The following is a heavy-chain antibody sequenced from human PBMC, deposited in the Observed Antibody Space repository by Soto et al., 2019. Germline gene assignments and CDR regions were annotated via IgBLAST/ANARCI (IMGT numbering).Heavy chain of an antibody. V-gene: IGHV4-59*01. CDR1: GVSITSYF. D-gene: IGHD1-26*01. CDR3: ENWF. Sequence: PSETLSLTCTVSGVSITSYFWSWIRQTPGKGLDWIGSISFSGATYSKPSLNGRAALSVDTSENHLSLTLNSVTSADTEVSLRENWF. J-gene: IGHJ5*01. CDR2: ISFSGAT.